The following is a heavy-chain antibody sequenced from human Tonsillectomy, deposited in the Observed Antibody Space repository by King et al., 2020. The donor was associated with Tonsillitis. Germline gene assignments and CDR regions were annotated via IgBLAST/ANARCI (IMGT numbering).Heavy chain of an antibody. J-gene: IGHJ4*02. V-gene: IGHV3-7*01. CDR2: IKQDGSEK. CDR1: GFTFSNYW. D-gene: IGHD3-22*01. Sequence: QLVQSGGGLVQPGGSLRLSCAASGFTFSNYWMSWVRQAPGKGLEWVANIKQDGSEKYYVDSVKGRFTISRDNAKNSLFLQINSLRVEDTAVYYFARASSYYYDTSGYYPDFDYWGQGTLVTVSS. CDR3: ARASSYYYDTSGYYPDFDY.